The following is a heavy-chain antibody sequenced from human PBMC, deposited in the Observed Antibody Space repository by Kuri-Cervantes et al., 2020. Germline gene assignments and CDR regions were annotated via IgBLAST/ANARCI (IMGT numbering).Heavy chain of an antibody. D-gene: IGHD3-10*01. Sequence: GESLKISCKGSGYSFTSYWIGWVRQMPGKGLEWMGIIYPGDSDTRYSPSFQGQVTISADKSISTAYLQWSSLKASDTAMYYCARPSAGDYYGSGMDYWGQGTLVTDSS. CDR3: ARPSAGDYYGSGMDY. CDR2: IYPGDSDT. CDR1: GYSFTSYW. J-gene: IGHJ4*02. V-gene: IGHV5-51*01.